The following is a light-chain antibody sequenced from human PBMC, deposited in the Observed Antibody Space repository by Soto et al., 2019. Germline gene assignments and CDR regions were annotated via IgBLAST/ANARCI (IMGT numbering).Light chain of an antibody. CDR1: QGISSY. Sequence: DIQLTQSPSFLSASVGDRVTITCRASQGISSYLAWYQQKPGKAPKLLIYAASTLQSGVPSRFSGSGSGTEFTLTISSVQPEDFATYYCQHLDSYSTFGQGTRLEMK. CDR2: AAS. V-gene: IGKV1-9*01. CDR3: QHLDSYST. J-gene: IGKJ5*01.